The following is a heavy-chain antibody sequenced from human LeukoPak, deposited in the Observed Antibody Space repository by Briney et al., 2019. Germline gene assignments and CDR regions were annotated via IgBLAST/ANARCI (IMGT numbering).Heavy chain of an antibody. J-gene: IGHJ3*02. CDR3: ARESVAGAFDI. V-gene: IGHV4-59*01. CDR2: IYYSGSP. CDR1: GGSISSYY. Sequence: SETLSLTCTVSGGSISSYYWSWIRQPPGKGLEWIGYIYYSGSPNYNPSLQSRVTISVDTSKNQFSLKLSSVTAADTAVYYCARESVAGAFDIWGQGTMVTVSS.